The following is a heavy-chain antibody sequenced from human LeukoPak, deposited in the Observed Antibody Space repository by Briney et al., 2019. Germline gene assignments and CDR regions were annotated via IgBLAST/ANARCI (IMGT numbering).Heavy chain of an antibody. CDR1: GYSIKSGYF. V-gene: IGHV4-38-2*02. CDR2: IHHGGTT. Sequence: SETLSLTCSVSGYSIKSGYFWAWIRQPPGKGPEWIGSIHHGGTTYYNPSLKNRVTISVDTSKNQFSLKLSAVTAADTAVFYCARESPPADYWGQGTLVTVSS. J-gene: IGHJ4*02. CDR3: ARESPPADY.